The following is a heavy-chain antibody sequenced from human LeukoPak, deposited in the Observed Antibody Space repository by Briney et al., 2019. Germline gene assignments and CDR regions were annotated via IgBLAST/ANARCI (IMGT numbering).Heavy chain of an antibody. D-gene: IGHD3-22*01. CDR3: ARDYYDSSGYSRLPDY. J-gene: IGHJ4*02. CDR1: GYTFTSYY. Sequence: ASVKVSCKASGYTFTSYYMHWVRQAPGQGLEWMGIINPGGGSTNYAQKFQGRVTMTRDTSISTAYMELSRLRSDDTAVYYCARDYYDSSGYSRLPDYWGQGTLVTVSS. V-gene: IGHV1-2*02. CDR2: INPGGGST.